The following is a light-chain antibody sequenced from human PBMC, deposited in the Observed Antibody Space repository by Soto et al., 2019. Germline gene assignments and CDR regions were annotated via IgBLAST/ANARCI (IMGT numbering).Light chain of an antibody. Sequence: EIVLTQSPGTLSLSPGERATLSCRASQSVSSSYLAWYQQKPGQAPRLLIYGASSRATGIPDRFSGSGSGTEFTLTIDRLEPEDFATYYCQQYGSSPRAFGQGTKVDIK. J-gene: IGKJ1*01. V-gene: IGKV3-20*01. CDR3: QQYGSSPRA. CDR1: QSVSSSY. CDR2: GAS.